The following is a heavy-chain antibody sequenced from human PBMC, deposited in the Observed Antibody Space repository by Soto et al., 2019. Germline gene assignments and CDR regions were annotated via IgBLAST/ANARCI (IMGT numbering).Heavy chain of an antibody. CDR2: IYYSGST. CDR1: GGSISSSSYY. D-gene: IGHD3-16*01. Sequence: SETLSLTCTVSGGSISSSSYYWGWIRQPPGKGLEWIGRIYYSGSTYYNPSLTSRVTISVDTPKNQFSLKLSPVTAADTAVYYCARGLGPLIYWGQGTLVTVSS. J-gene: IGHJ4*02. V-gene: IGHV4-39*01. CDR3: ARGLGPLIY.